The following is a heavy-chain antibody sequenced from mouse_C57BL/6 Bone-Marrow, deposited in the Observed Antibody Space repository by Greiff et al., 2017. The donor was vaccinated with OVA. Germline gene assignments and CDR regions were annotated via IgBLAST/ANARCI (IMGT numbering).Heavy chain of an antibody. CDR3: VRDAQWLRDYSMDY. CDR2: IRSKSSNYAT. Sequence: EVQLVESGGGLVQPKGSLKLSCAASGFTFNTYAMHWVRQAPGKGLEWVARIRSKSSNYATYYADSVKDRFTISRDDSQSKLYLQMNIQNTEDTAMDYCVRDAQWLRDYSMDYWGQGTSVTVSS. V-gene: IGHV10-3*01. CDR1: GFTFNTYA. D-gene: IGHD2-2*01. J-gene: IGHJ4*01.